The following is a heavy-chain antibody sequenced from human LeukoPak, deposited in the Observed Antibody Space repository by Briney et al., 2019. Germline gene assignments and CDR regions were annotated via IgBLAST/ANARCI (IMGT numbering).Heavy chain of an antibody. CDR2: IKQDGTEK. D-gene: IGHD5-12*01. J-gene: IGHJ5*01. Sequence: PGGSLRLSCAASGFTFSSSWMNWVRQAPGKGLEWVANIKQDGTEKYYVDSVKGRFTISRDNAKDTVYLQMSGLRAEDAAVYYCTRARYSGYAFDFWGQGTLVTVSS. CDR3: TRARYSGYAFDF. V-gene: IGHV3-7*02. CDR1: GFTFSSSW.